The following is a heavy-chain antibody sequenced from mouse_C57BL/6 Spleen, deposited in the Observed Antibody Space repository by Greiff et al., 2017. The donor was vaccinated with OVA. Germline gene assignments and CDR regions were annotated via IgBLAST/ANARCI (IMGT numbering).Heavy chain of an antibody. CDR2: INPNNGGT. V-gene: IGHV1-26*01. CDR3: ASRWLLRYFDV. CDR1: GYTFTDYY. J-gene: IGHJ1*03. D-gene: IGHD2-3*01. Sequence: EVQLQQSGPELVKPGASVKISCKASGYTFTDYYMNWVKQSHGKSLEWIGDINPNNGGTSYNQKFKGKATLTVDKSSSTAYMERRSLTSEDSAVYYCASRWLLRYFDVWGTGTTVTVSS.